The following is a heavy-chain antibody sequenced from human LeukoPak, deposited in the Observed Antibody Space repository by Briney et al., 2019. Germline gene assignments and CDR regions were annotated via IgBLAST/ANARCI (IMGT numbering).Heavy chain of an antibody. D-gene: IGHD3-22*01. Sequence: SETLSLTCTVSGGSITSGNYFWSWIRQPAGKGLEWIGYIYYSGSTNYNPSLKSRVTISVDTSKNQFSLKLSSVTAADTAVYYCARDYYDSSGYYYDAFDIWGQGTMVTVSS. CDR3: ARDYYDSSGYYYDAFDI. CDR2: IYYSGST. J-gene: IGHJ3*02. V-gene: IGHV4-61*10. CDR1: GGSITSGNYF.